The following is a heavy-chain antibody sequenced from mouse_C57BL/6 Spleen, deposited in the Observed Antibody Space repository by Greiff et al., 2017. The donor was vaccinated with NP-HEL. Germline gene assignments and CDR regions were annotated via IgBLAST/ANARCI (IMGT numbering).Heavy chain of an antibody. D-gene: IGHD4-1*01. CDR2: FYPGSGST. CDR3: ATGTPDY. V-gene: IGHV1-62-2*01. Sequence: QVQLQQSGAELVKPGASVKLSCKASGYTFTEYTIHWVKQRSGQGLEWIGWFYPGSGSTNYNEKFKSKATLTVDTSSSTAYMQLSSLTSEDSAVYYCATGTPDYWGQGTTLTVSS. J-gene: IGHJ2*01. CDR1: GYTFTEYT.